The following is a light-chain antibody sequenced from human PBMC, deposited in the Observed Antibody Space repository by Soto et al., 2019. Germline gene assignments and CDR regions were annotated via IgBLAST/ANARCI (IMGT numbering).Light chain of an antibody. CDR2: DVS. CDR1: SSDVGRYNY. J-gene: IGLJ2*01. CDR3: SSYTSSGTRL. V-gene: IGLV2-14*03. Sequence: QSALSQPASVSGSPGQSITVSCTGTSSDVGRYNYVSWYQQHPGKAPKLMIYDVSYRPSGVSSRFSGSKSGNTASLTISGLQAEDEADYYCSSYTSSGTRLFGGGTKLTVL.